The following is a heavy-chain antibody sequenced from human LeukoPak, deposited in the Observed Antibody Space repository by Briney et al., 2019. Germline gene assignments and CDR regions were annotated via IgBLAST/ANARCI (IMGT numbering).Heavy chain of an antibody. Sequence: GGSLRLSFAASGFTFSSYAMHWVRQAPGKGLEWVAVISYDGSNKYYADSVKGRFTISRDNSKNTLYLQMNSLRAEDTAVYYCARNSGYFDYWGQGTLVTVSS. V-gene: IGHV3-30*04. CDR3: ARNSGYFDY. CDR1: GFTFSSYA. D-gene: IGHD4-23*01. CDR2: ISYDGSNK. J-gene: IGHJ4*02.